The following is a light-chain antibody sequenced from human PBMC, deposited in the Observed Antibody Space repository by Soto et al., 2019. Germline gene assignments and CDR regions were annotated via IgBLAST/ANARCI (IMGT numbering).Light chain of an antibody. Sequence: QSALTQPASVSGSPGQSITISCTGTSSDVGDYNYVSWYQQHPGKAPKLMISDVSNRPSGVSNRFSGSKSGNTASLIISGLQAEDEAYYYCSSYTSSSTLNYVFGTGTKLTVL. CDR2: DVS. J-gene: IGLJ1*01. CDR3: SSYTSSSTLNYV. CDR1: SSDVGDYNY. V-gene: IGLV2-14*03.